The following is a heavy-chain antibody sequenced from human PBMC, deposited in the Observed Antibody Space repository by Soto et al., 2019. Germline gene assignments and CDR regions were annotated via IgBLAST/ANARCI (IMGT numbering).Heavy chain of an antibody. V-gene: IGHV3-11*06. J-gene: IGHJ4*02. CDR1: GFTFSDYY. Sequence: PGGSLRLSCAASGFTFSDYYMSWIRQAPGKGLEWVSYIGPSSSYTNYADSVKGRFTISRDNTKNSLYLQMNSLRAEDTAVYYCARVVPLMLYSDYWGQGTLVTVSS. CDR2: IGPSSSYT. D-gene: IGHD2-8*01. CDR3: ARVVPLMLYSDY.